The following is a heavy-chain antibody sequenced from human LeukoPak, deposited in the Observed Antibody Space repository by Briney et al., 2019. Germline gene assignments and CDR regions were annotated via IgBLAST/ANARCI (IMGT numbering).Heavy chain of an antibody. CDR1: GFTFSSYA. CDR3: ARGPYCSSTSCDTGFDY. CDR2: ISYDGSNK. Sequence: QPGRSLRLSCAASGFTFSSYAMHWVRPAPGKGLEWVAVISYDGSNKYYADSVKGRFTISRDNSKNTLYLQMNSLRAEDTAVYYCARGPYCSSTSCDTGFDYWVQRTLVTVSS. J-gene: IGHJ4*02. D-gene: IGHD2-2*02. V-gene: IGHV3-30-3*01.